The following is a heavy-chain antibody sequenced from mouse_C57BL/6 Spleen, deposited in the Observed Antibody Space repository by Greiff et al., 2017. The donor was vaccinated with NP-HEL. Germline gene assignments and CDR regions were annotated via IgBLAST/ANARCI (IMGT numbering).Heavy chain of an antibody. CDR2: ISSGSSTI. CDR3: ARPIYYGLAWFAY. D-gene: IGHD2-1*01. CDR1: GFTFSDYG. Sequence: EVHLVESGGGLVKPGGSLKLSCAASGFTFSDYGMHWVRQAPEKGLEWVAYISSGSSTIYYADTVKGRFTISRDNAKNTLFLQMTSLRSEDTAMYYCARPIYYGLAWFAYWGQGTLVTVSA. V-gene: IGHV5-17*01. J-gene: IGHJ3*01.